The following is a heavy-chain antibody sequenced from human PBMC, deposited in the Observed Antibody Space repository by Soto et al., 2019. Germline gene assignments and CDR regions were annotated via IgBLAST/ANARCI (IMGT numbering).Heavy chain of an antibody. CDR3: ASHVYSRSYNSVNY. CDR2: INSDGSST. Sequence: EVQLVESGGGLVQPGGSLRLSCAASGFTFSSYWMHWVRQAPGKGLVWVSRINSDGSSTTYADSVKGRFAISRDNAKNTLYLQMNSPRAEDTAVYYCASHVYSRSYNSVNYWGQGTLVTVSS. CDR1: GFTFSSYW. D-gene: IGHD1-26*01. V-gene: IGHV3-74*01. J-gene: IGHJ4*02.